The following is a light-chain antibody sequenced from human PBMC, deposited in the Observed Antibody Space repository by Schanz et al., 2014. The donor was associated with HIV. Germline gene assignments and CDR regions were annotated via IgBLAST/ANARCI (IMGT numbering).Light chain of an antibody. V-gene: IGLV2-23*01. CDR3: CSYTSSGTDV. J-gene: IGLJ1*01. CDR2: EGS. Sequence: QSALTQPASVSGSPGQSITISCTGTSSDVGSYNLVSWYQQHPGKAPKLMIYEGSKRPSGVSNRFSGSKSGNTASLTISGLQAEDEADYYCCSYTSSGTDVFGTGTKLTVL. CDR1: SSDVGSYNL.